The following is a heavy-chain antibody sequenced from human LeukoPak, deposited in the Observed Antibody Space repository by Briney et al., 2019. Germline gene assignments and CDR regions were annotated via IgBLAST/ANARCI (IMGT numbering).Heavy chain of an antibody. D-gene: IGHD3-10*01. V-gene: IGHV3-30*03. CDR1: GFTFSSYG. Sequence: GGSLRLSCAASGFTFSSYGMHWVRQAPGKGLEWVAVISYDGSNKYYANSVKGRFTISRDNSKNTLYLQMNSLRAEDTAVYYCVFEGRADAFDIWGQGTMVTVSS. J-gene: IGHJ3*02. CDR3: VFEGRADAFDI. CDR2: ISYDGSNK.